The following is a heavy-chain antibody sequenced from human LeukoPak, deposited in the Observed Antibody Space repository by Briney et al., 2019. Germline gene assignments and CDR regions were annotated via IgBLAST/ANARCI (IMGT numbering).Heavy chain of an antibody. J-gene: IGHJ6*02. CDR2: MNPNSGNT. CDR3: AREVVSLYYYYGMDV. Sequence: ASVKVSCKASGYTFTSYDINWVRQATGQGLEWMGWMNPNSGNTGYAQKFQGRVTMTRNTSISTAYVELSSLRSEDTAVYYCAREVVSLYYYYGMDVWGQGTTVTVSS. D-gene: IGHD3-22*01. V-gene: IGHV1-8*01. CDR1: GYTFTSYD.